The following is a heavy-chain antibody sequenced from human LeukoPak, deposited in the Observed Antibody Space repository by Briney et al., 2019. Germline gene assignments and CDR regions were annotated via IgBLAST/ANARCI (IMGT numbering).Heavy chain of an antibody. V-gene: IGHV4-34*01. CDR3: ARPRYCSGGSCHQRGDAFDI. CDR2: INHSGST. J-gene: IGHJ3*02. Sequence: PSETLSLTCAVYGGSFSGYYWSWIRQPPGKGLEWIGEINHSGSTNYNPSLKSRVTISVDTSKNQFSLKLSSVTAADTAVYYCARPRYCSGGSCHQRGDAFDIWGQGTMVTVSS. CDR1: GGSFSGYY. D-gene: IGHD2-15*01.